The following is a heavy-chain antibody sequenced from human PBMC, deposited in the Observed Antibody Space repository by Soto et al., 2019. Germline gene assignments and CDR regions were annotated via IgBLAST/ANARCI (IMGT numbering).Heavy chain of an antibody. CDR1: GGNVSNNY. Sequence: GGSQILSCAASGGNVSNNYMSWVRQAPGKGLEWVSAISSGGSTDYADSVKGRFTISKDNSKNILHLQMNSLRAEDTAVYYCARDPRKGYRSSWYVPYFDFWGQGALVTVSS. CDR2: ISSGGST. J-gene: IGHJ4*02. D-gene: IGHD6-13*01. CDR3: ARDPRKGYRSSWYVPYFDF. V-gene: IGHV3-66*01.